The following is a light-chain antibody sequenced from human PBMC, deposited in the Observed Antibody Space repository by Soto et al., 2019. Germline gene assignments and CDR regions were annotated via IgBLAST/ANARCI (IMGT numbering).Light chain of an antibody. CDR1: SGHSSYA. Sequence: QLVLTQSPSASASLGASVKLTCTLSSGHSSYAIAWHQQQPEKGPRYLMKLNSDGSHSKGDGIPDRFSGSSSGAEHYLTISSLQSEAEADYYCQTWGTGIGVFGGGTKLTVL. CDR2: LNSDGSH. J-gene: IGLJ2*01. CDR3: QTWGTGIGV. V-gene: IGLV4-69*01.